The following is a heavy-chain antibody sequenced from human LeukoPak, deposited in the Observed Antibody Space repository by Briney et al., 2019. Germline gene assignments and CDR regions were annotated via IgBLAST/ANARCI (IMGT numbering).Heavy chain of an antibody. Sequence: GGSLRLSCAVSGFTFSSYEMNWVRQAPGKGLEWVGRIKSKTDGGTTDYAAPVKGRFTISRDDSKNTLYLQMNSLKTEDTAVYYCTPHYYDSSGYDYWGQGTLVTVSS. V-gene: IGHV3-15*01. CDR3: TPHYYDSSGYDY. CDR2: IKSKTDGGTT. J-gene: IGHJ4*02. D-gene: IGHD3-22*01. CDR1: GFTFSSYE.